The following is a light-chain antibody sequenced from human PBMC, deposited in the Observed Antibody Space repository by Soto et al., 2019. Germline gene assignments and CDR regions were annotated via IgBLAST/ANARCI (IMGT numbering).Light chain of an antibody. CDR3: QQSYNTPLT. J-gene: IGKJ4*01. CDR1: QSIRTY. V-gene: IGKV1-39*01. CDR2: AAS. Sequence: DIQMTQSPSSLSASVGDRVTITCRASQSIRTYLNWYQQKPGKAPKLLIYAASSLQSEVPSRFSGSGSGTDFTLTISSLQPEDFSTYYCQQSYNTPLTVGGGTKVDIK.